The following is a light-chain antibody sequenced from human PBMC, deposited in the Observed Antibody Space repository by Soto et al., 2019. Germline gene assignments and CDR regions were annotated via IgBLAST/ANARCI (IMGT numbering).Light chain of an antibody. V-gene: IGKV3-15*01. Sequence: IVMTQSPVTLSVTTGERATLSCRASQSVRSNLAWYQQKPGQAPSLLIYGAFTRATGIPTRFSGTGSGTEFTLTISSLQSEDFALYYCQQYNDWPLTFGQGTKVDI. CDR1: QSVRSN. J-gene: IGKJ1*01. CDR2: GAF. CDR3: QQYNDWPLT.